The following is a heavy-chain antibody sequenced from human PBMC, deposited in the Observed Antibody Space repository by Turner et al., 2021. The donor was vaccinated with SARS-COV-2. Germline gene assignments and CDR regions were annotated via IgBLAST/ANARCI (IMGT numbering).Heavy chain of an antibody. CDR1: GFTFSSYG. CDR2: ISYDGSNK. J-gene: IGHJ4*02. Sequence: QVQLVESGGGVVQPGRSLRLSCAASGFTFSSYGMHWVRQAPGKGLEWVAVISYDGSNKYYADSVKGRFTISRDNSKNTLYLQMNSLRAEDTAVYYCAKDRELYQLLLRVPYFDYWGQGTLVTVSS. D-gene: IGHD2-2*01. CDR3: AKDRELYQLLLRVPYFDY. V-gene: IGHV3-30*18.